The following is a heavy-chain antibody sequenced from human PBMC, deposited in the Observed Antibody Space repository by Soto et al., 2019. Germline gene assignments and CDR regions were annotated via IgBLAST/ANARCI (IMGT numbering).Heavy chain of an antibody. Sequence: QVQLVQSGAEVKKPGASVKVSCKASGYTFTSYDINWVRRATGQGLEWMGWMNPNSGNTGFAQKFQGRVTMTRNTSISTAYMELSSLRSEDTAVYYCARALRSSSGVVGYYYYYMDVWGKGTTVTVSS. CDR1: GYTFTSYD. J-gene: IGHJ6*03. V-gene: IGHV1-8*01. CDR2: MNPNSGNT. CDR3: ARALRSSSGVVGYYYYYMDV. D-gene: IGHD2-2*01.